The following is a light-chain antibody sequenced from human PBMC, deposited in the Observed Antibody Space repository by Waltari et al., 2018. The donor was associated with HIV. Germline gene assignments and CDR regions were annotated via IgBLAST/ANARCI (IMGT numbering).Light chain of an antibody. CDR3: CSDGGSYTPWV. V-gene: IGLV2-11*01. J-gene: IGLJ1*01. CDR1: SSDVGGYNS. Sequence: QSALTQPRSVSGSPGQSVTISCTGTSSDVGGYNSVSWYQQHPGEAPKLMMYDVSKGSSGVPDRFAVSKSGTTASLTISGVQAEEGADDYGCSDGGSYTPWVFGTGTQVTVL. CDR2: DVS.